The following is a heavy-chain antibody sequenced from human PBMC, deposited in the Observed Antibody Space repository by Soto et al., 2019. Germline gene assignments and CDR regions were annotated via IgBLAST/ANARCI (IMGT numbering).Heavy chain of an antibody. D-gene: IGHD6-6*01. CDR1: GGTFSSYA. V-gene: IGHV1-69*01. CDR2: IIPIFGTA. J-gene: IGHJ6*02. Sequence: QVQLVQSGAEVKKPGSSVKVSCKASGGTFSSYAISWVRQAPGQGLEWMGGIIPIFGTANYAQKFQGRVTITADESTSTAYMELSRLRAEDTAVYYCAREGGFAVGGGVLWQLVRPNGMDVWGQGTTVTVSS. CDR3: AREGGFAVGGGVLWQLVRPNGMDV.